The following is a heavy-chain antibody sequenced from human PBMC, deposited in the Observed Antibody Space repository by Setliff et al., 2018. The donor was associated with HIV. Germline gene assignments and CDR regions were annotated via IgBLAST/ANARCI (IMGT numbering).Heavy chain of an antibody. CDR1: GFTFSSYS. V-gene: IGHV3-48*01. CDR2: FSRDTPRI. Sequence: PSETLSLTCLASGFTFSSYSMNWVRQAPGKGLEWISYFSRDTPRIHYADSVKGRFIISRDDAKNSLYLQMNDLRPEDTAVYYCARDPHALDYWGQGTLVTVSS. J-gene: IGHJ4*02. CDR3: ARDPHALDY.